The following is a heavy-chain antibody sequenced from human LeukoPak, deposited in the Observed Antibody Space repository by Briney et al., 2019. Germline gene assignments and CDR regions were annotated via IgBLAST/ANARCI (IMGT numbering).Heavy chain of an antibody. V-gene: IGHV3-30-3*01. CDR1: GFTFSSYA. CDR2: ISYDGSNK. CDR3: ASPGYCSGSSCYSGYFQH. D-gene: IGHD2-15*01. J-gene: IGHJ1*01. Sequence: GGSLRLSCAASGFTFSSYAMHWVRQAPGKGLEWVAVISYDGSNKYYADSVKGRFTISRDNSKNTLYLQMNSLRAEDTAVYYCASPGYCSGSSCYSGYFQHWGQGTLVTVSS.